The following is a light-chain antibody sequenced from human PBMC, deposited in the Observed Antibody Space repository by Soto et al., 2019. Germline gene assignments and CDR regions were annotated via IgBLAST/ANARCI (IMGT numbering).Light chain of an antibody. CDR1: QSVLYSSNNKNY. J-gene: IGKJ2*01. V-gene: IGKV4-1*01. Sequence: DIVMTQSPASLAVSLGERATIHCKSSQSVLYSSNNKNYLAWYQQKPGQPPELLISWASTRESGVPDRFSGSGSGTDFTLTISILQAEDVAVYYCQQYFSIPYTFGQGTKLEIK. CDR3: QQYFSIPYT. CDR2: WAS.